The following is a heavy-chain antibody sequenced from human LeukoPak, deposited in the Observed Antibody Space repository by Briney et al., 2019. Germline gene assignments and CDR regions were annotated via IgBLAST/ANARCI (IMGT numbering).Heavy chain of an antibody. D-gene: IGHD6-13*01. Sequence: PGGSLRLSCAASGFTFSSYWMSWVRQAPGKGLEWVANIKQDGSEKYYVDSVKGRFTISRDNAKNSLYLQMNSLRAEDTAVYYCARGSPAGYYYYMDVWGKGTTVTVSS. CDR1: GFTFSSYW. V-gene: IGHV3-7*04. J-gene: IGHJ6*03. CDR2: IKQDGSEK. CDR3: ARGSPAGYYYYMDV.